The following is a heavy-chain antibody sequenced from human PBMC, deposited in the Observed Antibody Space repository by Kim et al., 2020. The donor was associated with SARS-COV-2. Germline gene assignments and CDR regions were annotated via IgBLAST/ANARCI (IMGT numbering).Heavy chain of an antibody. CDR3: ASLFGYSSSPTDY. CDR2: IYYSGST. J-gene: IGHJ4*02. Sequence: SETLSLTCTVSGGSISSSSYYWGWIRQPPGKGLEWIGSIYYSGSTYYNPSLKSRVTISVDTSKNQFSLKLSSVTAADTAVYYCASLFGYSSSPTDYWGQGTLVTVSS. CDR1: GGSISSSSYY. V-gene: IGHV4-39*01. D-gene: IGHD6-13*01.